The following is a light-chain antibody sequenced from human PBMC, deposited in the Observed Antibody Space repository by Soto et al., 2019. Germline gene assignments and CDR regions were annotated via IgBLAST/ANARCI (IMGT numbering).Light chain of an antibody. CDR3: LQYNTYPWT. V-gene: IGKV1-17*01. Sequence: DIQMTQSPSSLSASVGDRVTITCRARQGIRNDLDWYQQKPAKAPERLIYAASSLQSGVPSRLRGPGSGPELTPTTRSLQAEDFASYSCLQYNTYPWTFGQGTKVEIK. CDR2: AAS. CDR1: QGIRND. J-gene: IGKJ1*01.